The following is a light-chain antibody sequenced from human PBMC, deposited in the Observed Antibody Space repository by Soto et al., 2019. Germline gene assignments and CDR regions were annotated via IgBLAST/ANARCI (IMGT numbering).Light chain of an antibody. V-gene: IGKV1-5*01. CDR3: QQYNYYRT. J-gene: IGKJ1*01. CDR2: AAS. Sequence: DIQMTQSPSTLSASVGDRVTITFRASQTIDSWLAWYQQRPGKKPNLLIYAASNLQSGVPSRLSASRSGTEFTLTISSLQPDDFATYYCQQYNYYRTFGQGTKVDI. CDR1: QTIDSW.